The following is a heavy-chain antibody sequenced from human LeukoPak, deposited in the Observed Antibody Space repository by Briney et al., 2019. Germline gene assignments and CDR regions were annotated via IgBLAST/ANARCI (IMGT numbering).Heavy chain of an antibody. D-gene: IGHD2-15*01. CDR3: AKGVGYCSGGSCQQFDY. J-gene: IGHJ4*02. Sequence: GGSLRLSCAASGFTFSSYSMNWVRQAPGKGLKWVSSISSSSSYIYYADSVKGRFTISRDNSKNTLYLQMNSLRAEDTAVYYCAKGVGYCSGGSCQQFDYWGQGTLVTVSS. V-gene: IGHV3-21*04. CDR1: GFTFSSYS. CDR2: ISSSSSYI.